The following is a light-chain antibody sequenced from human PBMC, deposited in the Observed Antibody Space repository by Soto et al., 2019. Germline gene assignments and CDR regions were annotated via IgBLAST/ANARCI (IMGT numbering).Light chain of an antibody. V-gene: IGKV3-20*01. CDR2: GAS. CDR1: QSVSSNY. CDR3: QQYGDLPWT. J-gene: IGKJ1*01. Sequence: ALTQSPGTLSSSPLERSTLSFISSQSVSSNYLAWYQQKPGQAPRLLIYGASSRATGIPDRFSGSGSGTDFTLTIDRLESEDFAVYFCQQYGDLPWTFGQGTKVDIK.